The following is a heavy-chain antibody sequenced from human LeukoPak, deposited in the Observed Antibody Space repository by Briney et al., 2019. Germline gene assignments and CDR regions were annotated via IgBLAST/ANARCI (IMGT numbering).Heavy chain of an antibody. D-gene: IGHD2-15*01. Sequence: ASEKVSCKASGYTFTSYGISWVRQAPGQGLEWMGWINPNSGGTNYAQKFQGWVTMTRDTSISTAYMELSRLRSDDTAVYYCARGSYYCSGGSCLDYWGQGTLVTVSS. CDR1: GYTFTSYG. V-gene: IGHV1-2*04. J-gene: IGHJ4*02. CDR3: ARGSYYCSGGSCLDY. CDR2: INPNSGGT.